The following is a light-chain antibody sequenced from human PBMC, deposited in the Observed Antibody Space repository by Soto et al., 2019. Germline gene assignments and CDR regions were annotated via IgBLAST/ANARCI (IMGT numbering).Light chain of an antibody. J-gene: IGKJ2*01. V-gene: IGKV1-17*03. Sequence: IQMTQSPSAMSASVGDRVTITCRASQGINNDLAWFQQKPGNVPKRLIYSASTLQGGVPSRFSGSGSGTEFTLTISSLQPEDFATYYCQQYNHWPPYTFGQGTKLEIK. CDR2: SAS. CDR3: QQYNHWPPYT. CDR1: QGINND.